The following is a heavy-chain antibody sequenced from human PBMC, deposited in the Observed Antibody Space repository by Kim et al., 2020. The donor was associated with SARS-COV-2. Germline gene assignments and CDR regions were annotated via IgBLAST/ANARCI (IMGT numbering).Heavy chain of an antibody. V-gene: IGHV3-23*01. J-gene: IGHJ4*02. Sequence: GGSLRLSCVASGFTFSRYAMTWVRQAPGKGLEWVSAISGSGGRTYYADSVKGRFTISRDNSKNTLYVQMNSLRAEDTAVYYCAKDSGNCCGAQFNYWGQGTMGTGSS. CDR3: AKDSGNCCGAQFNY. CDR2: ISGSGGRT. CDR1: GFTFSRYA. D-gene: IGHD2-21*01.